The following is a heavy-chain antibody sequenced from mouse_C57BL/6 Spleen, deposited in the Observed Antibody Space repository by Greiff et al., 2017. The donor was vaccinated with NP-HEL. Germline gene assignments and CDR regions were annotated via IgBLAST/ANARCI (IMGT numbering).Heavy chain of an antibody. CDR3: ARREENYDAMDY. V-gene: IGHV1-64*01. CDR1: GYTFTSYW. J-gene: IGHJ4*01. Sequence: VQLQQSGAELVKPGASVKLSCKASGYTFTSYWMHWVKQRPGQGLEWIGMIHPNSGSTNYNEKFKSKATLTVDKSSSTAYMQLSSLTSEDSAVYYCARREENYDAMDYWGQGTSVTVSS. CDR2: IHPNSGST.